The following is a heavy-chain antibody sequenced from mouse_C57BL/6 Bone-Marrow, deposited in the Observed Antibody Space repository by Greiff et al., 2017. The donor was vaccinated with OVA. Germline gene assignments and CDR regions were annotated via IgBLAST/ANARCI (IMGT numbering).Heavy chain of an antibody. Sequence: EVKLQESGPGLVKPSQSLSLTCSVTGYSITSGYYWNWIRQFPGNKLEWMGYISYDGSNNYNPSLKNRISITRDTSKNQFFLKLNSVTTEDTATYYCARNYSPDYYAMDYWGQGTSVTVSS. CDR2: ISYDGSN. V-gene: IGHV3-6*01. J-gene: IGHJ4*01. CDR1: GYSITSGYY. CDR3: ARNYSPDYYAMDY. D-gene: IGHD2-12*01.